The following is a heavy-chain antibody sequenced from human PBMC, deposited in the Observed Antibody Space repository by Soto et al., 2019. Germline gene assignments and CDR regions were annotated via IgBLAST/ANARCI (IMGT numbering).Heavy chain of an antibody. V-gene: IGHV4-59*01. CDR3: ARGRIEFMSPYITMVRGVTYYFDY. J-gene: IGHJ4*02. D-gene: IGHD3-10*01. CDR1: GGSISGYY. CDR2: IYFSGST. Sequence: PSETLSLTCTVSGGSISGYYWNWIRQPPGKGLEWIGYIYFSGSTNYNPSLKNRVTISADTSKNQFFLKLRSVTAADTAVYYCARGRIEFMSPYITMVRGVTYYFDYWGQGTLVTVSS.